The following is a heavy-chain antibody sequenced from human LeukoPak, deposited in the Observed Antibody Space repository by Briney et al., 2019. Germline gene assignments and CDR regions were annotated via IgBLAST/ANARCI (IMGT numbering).Heavy chain of an antibody. CDR3: ARDLRYYDYVWGSYRLNY. CDR2: INPNSGGT. Sequence: ASVKVSCXASGYTFTSYYMHWVRQAPGQGLEWMGRINPNSGGTNYAQKFQGRVTMTRDTSISTAYMELSRLRSDDTAVCYCARDLRYYDYVWGSYRLNYWGQGTLVTVSS. D-gene: IGHD3-16*02. J-gene: IGHJ4*02. V-gene: IGHV1-2*06. CDR1: GYTFTSYY.